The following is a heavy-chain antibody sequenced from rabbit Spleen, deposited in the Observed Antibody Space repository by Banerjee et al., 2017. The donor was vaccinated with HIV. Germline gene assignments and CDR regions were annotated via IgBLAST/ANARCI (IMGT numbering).Heavy chain of an antibody. D-gene: IGHD2-1*01. Sequence: QEQLEESGGDLVKPEGSLTLTCKASGVSLNDKDVMCWVRQAPGKGLEWIGYIDPVFGSTDYARWVNGRFTISSHNAQNTLYLQLNSLTAADTATYFCARDFPYRNNDPNNDLWGQGTLVTVS. CDR3: ARDFPYRNNDPNNDL. J-gene: IGHJ3*01. CDR1: GVSLNDKDV. V-gene: IGHV1S45*01. CDR2: IDPVFGST.